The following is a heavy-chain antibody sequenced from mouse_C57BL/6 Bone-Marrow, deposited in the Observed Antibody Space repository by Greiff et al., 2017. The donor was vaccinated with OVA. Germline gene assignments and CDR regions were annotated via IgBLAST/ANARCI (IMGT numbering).Heavy chain of an antibody. V-gene: IGHV5-4*01. Sequence: DVKLVESWFFFFPPFFSLPLSCAASGFTFSSYAMSWVRQTPEKRLEWVATISDGGSYTYYPDNVKGRFTISRDNAKNNLYLQMSHLKSEDTAMYYCARDRDGYDRAWFAYWGQGTLVTVSA. J-gene: IGHJ3*01. CDR3: ARDRDGYDRAWFAY. CDR1: GFTFSSYA. CDR2: ISDGGSYT. D-gene: IGHD2-2*01.